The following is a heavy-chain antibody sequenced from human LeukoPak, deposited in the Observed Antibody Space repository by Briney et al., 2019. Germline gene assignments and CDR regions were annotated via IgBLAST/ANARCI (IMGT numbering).Heavy chain of an antibody. V-gene: IGHV4-59*11. CDR1: GGSISSHY. CDR2: IYYSGST. J-gene: IGHJ5*02. CDR3: ANYSDWFDP. Sequence: PSETLSLTCTVSGGSISSHYWSWIRQPPGKGLEWIGYIYYSGSTNYNPSLKSRVTISVDTSKNQFSLKLSSVTAADTAVYYCANYSDWFDPWGQGTLVTVSS. D-gene: IGHD2-21*01.